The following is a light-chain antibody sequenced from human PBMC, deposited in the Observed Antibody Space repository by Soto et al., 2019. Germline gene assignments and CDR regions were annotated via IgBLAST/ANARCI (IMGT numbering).Light chain of an antibody. CDR1: NSNIGRNT. J-gene: IGLJ3*02. V-gene: IGLV1-44*01. Sequence: QSVLTQPPSASGTPGQRVTISCSGSNSNIGRNTVNWYQQLPGAAPNLLLYSNNQRPSGVPDRFSGSKSGTSASLAIRGLQSEDEADYYCAAWDESPNVPVFGGGTKLTVL. CDR3: AAWDESPNVPV. CDR2: SNN.